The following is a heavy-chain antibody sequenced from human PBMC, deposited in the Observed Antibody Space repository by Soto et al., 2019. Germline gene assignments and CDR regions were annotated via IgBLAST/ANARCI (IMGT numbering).Heavy chain of an antibody. Sequence: PSETLSLTCAVSGGSISSSNWWSWVRQPPGKGLEWIGEIYHSGSTNYNPSLKSRVTISVDKSKNQFSLKLSSVTAADTAVYYCALLSDYYDSSGYYYGAPAVDYWGQGTLVTVSS. CDR1: GGSISSSNW. J-gene: IGHJ4*02. CDR2: IYHSGST. D-gene: IGHD3-22*01. V-gene: IGHV4-4*02. CDR3: ALLSDYYDSSGYYYGAPAVDY.